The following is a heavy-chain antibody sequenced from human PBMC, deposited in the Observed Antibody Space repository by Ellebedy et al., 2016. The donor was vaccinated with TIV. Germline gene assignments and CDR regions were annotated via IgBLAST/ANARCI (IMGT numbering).Heavy chain of an antibody. Sequence: SETLSLXCTVSGGSISTTYYYWGWIRQPPGKGLEWIGSVYHSGSTYYSPSLKSRVTISVDTSKNQFSLKVTSVTAADTAVYYCARISEARTFDPWGQGTLVTVSS. CDR2: VYHSGST. CDR1: GGSISTTYYY. J-gene: IGHJ5*02. V-gene: IGHV4-39*07. CDR3: ARISEARTFDP.